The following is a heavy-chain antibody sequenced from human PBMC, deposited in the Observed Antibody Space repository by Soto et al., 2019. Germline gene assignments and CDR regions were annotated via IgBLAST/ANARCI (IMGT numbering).Heavy chain of an antibody. D-gene: IGHD3-9*01. CDR1: GGTFSSYS. CDR3: ATRAWNYDILTEWAYYYMDV. V-gene: IGHV1-69*13. J-gene: IGHJ6*03. CDR2: IIPIFGTA. Sequence: GASVKLSCKASGGTFSSYSISWVRQAPGQGLEWMGGIIPIFGTANYAQKFQGRVTITADESTSTAYMELSSLRSEDTAVYYCATRAWNYDILTEWAYYYMDVWGKGTTVTVSS.